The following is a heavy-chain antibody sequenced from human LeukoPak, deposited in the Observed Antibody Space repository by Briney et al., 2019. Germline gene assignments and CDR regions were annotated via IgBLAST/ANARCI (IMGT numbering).Heavy chain of an antibody. CDR3: TSMKAGWELLEYYFDY. D-gene: IGHD1-26*01. CDR1: GGSISSYY. V-gene: IGHV4-59*12. J-gene: IGHJ4*02. CDR2: IYYSGST. Sequence: SETLSLTCTVSGGSISSYYWSWIRQPPGKGLEWIGYIYYSGSTNYNPSLKSRVTISVDTSKNQFSLKLSSVTAADTAVYYCTSMKAGWELLEYYFDYWGQGTLVTVSS.